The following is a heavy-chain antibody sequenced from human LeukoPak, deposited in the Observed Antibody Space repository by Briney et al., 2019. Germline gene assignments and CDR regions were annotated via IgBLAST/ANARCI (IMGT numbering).Heavy chain of an antibody. V-gene: IGHV3-74*01. D-gene: IGHD3-9*01. CDR2: INTDGSST. J-gene: IGHJ4*02. CDR1: GFTFSSYW. Sequence: PGGSLRLSCAASGFTFSSYWMQWVRQAPGKGLVWVSRINTDGSSTTYADSVKGRFTISRDNAKNTLYLQMNSLRAEDTAVYYCAKDIRYEGYFDYWGQGTLVTVSS. CDR3: AKDIRYEGYFDY.